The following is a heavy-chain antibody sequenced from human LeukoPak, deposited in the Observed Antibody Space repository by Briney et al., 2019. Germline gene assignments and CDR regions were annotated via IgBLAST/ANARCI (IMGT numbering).Heavy chain of an antibody. D-gene: IGHD4-17*01. CDR3: AKEIWPTVTTPGWTYFDY. CDR1: GFTFSSYS. CDR2: ISTSSSYI. Sequence: GGSLRLSCAASGFTFSSYSMNWVRQAPGKGLEWVSSISTSSSYIYYADSVKGRFTISRDNAKNSLYLQMNSLRAEDTAVYYCAKEIWPTVTTPGWTYFDYWGQGALVTVSS. J-gene: IGHJ4*02. V-gene: IGHV3-21*01.